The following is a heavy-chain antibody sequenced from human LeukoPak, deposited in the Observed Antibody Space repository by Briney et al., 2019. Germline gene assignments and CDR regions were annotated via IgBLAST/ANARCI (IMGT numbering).Heavy chain of an antibody. D-gene: IGHD1-26*01. CDR3: ASGEVGATKFDY. Sequence: PSETLSLTCTVSGGSLSSYYWSWIRQPPGKGLEWIGYIYYSGSTNYNPSLKSRVTISVDTSKNQFSLKLSSVTAADTAVYYCASGEVGATKFDYWGQGTLVTVSS. CDR2: IYYSGST. CDR1: GGSLSSYY. V-gene: IGHV4-59*01. J-gene: IGHJ4*02.